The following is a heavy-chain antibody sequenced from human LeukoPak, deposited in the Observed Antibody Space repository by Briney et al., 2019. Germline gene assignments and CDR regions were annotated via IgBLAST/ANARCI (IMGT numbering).Heavy chain of an antibody. Sequence: ASVKVSCKASGYTFTGYYMHWVRQAPGQGLEWMGWINPNSGGTNYAQKFQGRVTMTRDTSISTAYMELSRLRSDDTAVYYCARVRWEPLLGPHRGPFQHWGQGTLVTVSS. J-gene: IGHJ1*01. CDR2: INPNSGGT. CDR3: ARVRWEPLLGPHRGPFQH. CDR1: GYTFTGYY. V-gene: IGHV1-2*02. D-gene: IGHD1-26*01.